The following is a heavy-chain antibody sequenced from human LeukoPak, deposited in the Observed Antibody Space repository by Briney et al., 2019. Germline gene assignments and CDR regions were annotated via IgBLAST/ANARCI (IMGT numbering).Heavy chain of an antibody. Sequence: SETLSLTCTVSGGSISSYYWSWIRQPPGKGLEWIGYIYYSGSTNYNPSLKSRVTISVDTPKNQFSLKLSSVTAADTAVYYCARHQYQPYYYGMDVWGQGTTVTVSS. V-gene: IGHV4-59*08. D-gene: IGHD2-2*01. CDR2: IYYSGST. CDR3: ARHQYQPYYYGMDV. J-gene: IGHJ6*02. CDR1: GGSISSYY.